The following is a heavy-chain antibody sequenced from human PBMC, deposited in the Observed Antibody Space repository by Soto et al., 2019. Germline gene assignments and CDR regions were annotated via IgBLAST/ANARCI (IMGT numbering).Heavy chain of an antibody. Sequence: SETLSLTCTVSGGSISSSSYYWGWIRQPPGKGLEWIGSIYYSGSTYYNPSLKSRVTISVDTSKNQFSLKLSSVNAADTAVYYCARHTDNWKYVPPYLDYWGQGTLVTVSS. J-gene: IGHJ4*02. CDR3: ARHTDNWKYVPPYLDY. CDR2: IYYSGST. D-gene: IGHD1-7*01. V-gene: IGHV4-39*01. CDR1: GGSISSSSYY.